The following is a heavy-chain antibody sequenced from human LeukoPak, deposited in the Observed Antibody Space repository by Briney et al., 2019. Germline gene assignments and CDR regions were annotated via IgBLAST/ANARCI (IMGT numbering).Heavy chain of an antibody. V-gene: IGHV3-7*01. CDR2: IKQDGSEK. J-gene: IGHJ4*02. D-gene: IGHD3-22*01. CDR3: ARDRTDYYDSSGYYYGY. CDR1: GFTFSSYW. Sequence: GGSLRLSCAASGFTFSSYWMSWVRQAPGKGLEWVANIKQDGSEKYYVDSVKGRFTISRDNAKNSLYLQMNSLRAEDTAVYYCARDRTDYYDSSGYYYGYWGQGTLVTVSS.